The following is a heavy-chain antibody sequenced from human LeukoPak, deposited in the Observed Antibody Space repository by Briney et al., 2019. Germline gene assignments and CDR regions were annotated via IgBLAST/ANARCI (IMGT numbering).Heavy chain of an antibody. CDR3: ARSCGGDCYSVAEYFQH. CDR2: INHSGST. V-gene: IGHV4-34*01. D-gene: IGHD2-21*02. Sequence: SETLSLTCAVYGGSFSGYYWSWTRQPPGKGLEWIGEINHSGSTNYNPSLKSRVTISVDTSKNQFSLKLSSVTAADTAVYYCARSCGGDCYSVAEYFQHWGQGTLVTVSS. J-gene: IGHJ1*01. CDR1: GGSFSGYY.